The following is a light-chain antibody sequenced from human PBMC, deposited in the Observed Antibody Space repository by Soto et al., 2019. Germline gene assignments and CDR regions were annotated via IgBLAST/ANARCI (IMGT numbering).Light chain of an antibody. V-gene: IGKV3-11*01. CDR3: QQRSNWPRGIT. CDR2: DAS. J-gene: IGKJ5*01. CDR1: QSVSSY. Sequence: IVLTQSPATLSLSPGERATLSCRASQSVSSYLAWYQQKPGQAPMLLIYDASNRATGIPARFSGSGSGTDFTLTISSLEPEDFAVYYCQQRSNWPRGITFGQGTRLEIK.